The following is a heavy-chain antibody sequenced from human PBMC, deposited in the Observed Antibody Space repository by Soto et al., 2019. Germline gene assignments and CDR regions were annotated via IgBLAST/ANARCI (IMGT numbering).Heavy chain of an antibody. D-gene: IGHD6-13*01. J-gene: IGHJ6*02. CDR3: ARDSGGSWYFGMDV. CDR2: ISHDGFNK. V-gene: IGHV3-30-3*01. Sequence: GGSLRLSCAASGFTFSNYAMHWVRQAPGKGLEWVAVISHDGFNKYYADSVKGRFTISRDSSKNTLYLQMNSLRVEDTAVYSCARDSGGSWYFGMDVWGQGTTVTVSS. CDR1: GFTFSNYA.